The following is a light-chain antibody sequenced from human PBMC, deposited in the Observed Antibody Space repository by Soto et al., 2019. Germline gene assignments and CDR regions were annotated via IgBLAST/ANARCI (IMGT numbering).Light chain of an antibody. Sequence: DIQMTQSPSSLSASVGDRVSITCRASQNISSYLNWYQQKPGKAPEFLIYAASNLQSGVPSTFSGSGSGTDFTLTISSLQPEDFATYYCQQSYTTPLTFGGGTKVEIK. V-gene: IGKV1-39*01. CDR2: AAS. J-gene: IGKJ4*01. CDR3: QQSYTTPLT. CDR1: QNISSY.